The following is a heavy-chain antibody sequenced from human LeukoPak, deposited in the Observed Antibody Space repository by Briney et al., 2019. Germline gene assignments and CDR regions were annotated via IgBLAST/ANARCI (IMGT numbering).Heavy chain of an antibody. CDR1: GYTFTSYY. CDR2: INPSGGST. J-gene: IGHJ4*02. V-gene: IGHV1-46*01. CDR3: AKGIGEQWLDRDFDY. Sequence: ASVKVSCKASGYTFTSYYMHWVRQAPGQGLEWMGIINPSGGSTSYAQKFQGRVTVTRDMSTSTVYMELSSLRSEDTAVYCCAKGIGEQWLDRDFDYWGQGTLVTVSS. D-gene: IGHD6-19*01.